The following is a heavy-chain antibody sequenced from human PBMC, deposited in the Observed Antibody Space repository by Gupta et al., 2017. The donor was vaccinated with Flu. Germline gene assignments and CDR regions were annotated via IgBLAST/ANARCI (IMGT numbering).Heavy chain of an antibody. CDR3: AKASGRYCSGGSCYSDY. D-gene: IGHD2-15*01. Sequence: EVQLLESGGGLVQPGGSLRLSCSASGFTFSSFAMSWVRQATGKGLEWVSAISGSGGSTYYADSVKGRFTISRDNSKNTLYLQMNSLRAEDTAVYYCAKASGRYCSGGSCYSDYWGQGTLVTVSS. V-gene: IGHV3-23*01. CDR1: GFTFSSFA. CDR2: ISGSGGST. J-gene: IGHJ4*02.